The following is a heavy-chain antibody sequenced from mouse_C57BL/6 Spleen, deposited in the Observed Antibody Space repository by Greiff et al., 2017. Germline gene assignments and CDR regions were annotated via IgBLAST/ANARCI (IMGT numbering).Heavy chain of an antibody. CDR3: AGGSRQGAMDY. CDR1: GYTFTSYW. D-gene: IGHD1-1*01. V-gene: IGHV1-69*01. Sequence: QVQLQQPGAELVMPGASVKLSCKASGYTFTSYWMHWVKQRPGKGLEWIGEIDPSDSYTNYNQKFKGKSTLTVDKSSSTAYMPLSSLTSEDSAVYYCAGGSRQGAMDYWGQGTSVTVSS. CDR2: IDPSDSYT. J-gene: IGHJ4*01.